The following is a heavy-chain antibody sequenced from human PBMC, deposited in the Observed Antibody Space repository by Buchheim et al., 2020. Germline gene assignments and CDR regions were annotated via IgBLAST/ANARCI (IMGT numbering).Heavy chain of an antibody. CDR1: GFTFSSYS. Sequence: EVQLVESGGGLVQPGGSLRLSCAASGFTFSSYSMNWVRQAPGKGLEWVSYISSSSSTIYYVDSVKGRFTISRDNAKNSLYLQMNSLRAEDTAVYYCASSLDSSSSPYYYYYMDVWGKGTT. J-gene: IGHJ6*03. CDR3: ASSLDSSSSPYYYYYMDV. CDR2: ISSSSSTI. D-gene: IGHD6-6*01. V-gene: IGHV3-48*01.